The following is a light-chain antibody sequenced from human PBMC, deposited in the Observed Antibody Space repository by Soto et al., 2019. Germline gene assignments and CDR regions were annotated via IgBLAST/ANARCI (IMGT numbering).Light chain of an antibody. CDR2: SNN. V-gene: IGLV1-40*01. CDR3: HSYDSSLSAVV. CDR1: SSNIGAGYD. J-gene: IGLJ3*02. Sequence: QSVLTQPPSVSGAPGQRVTISCTGTSSNIGAGYDVHWYQQLPGKAPTLLIYSNNDRPSGVPDRFSGSKSGSSASLAITGLQADDEADYYCHSYDSSLSAVVFGGGTKLTVL.